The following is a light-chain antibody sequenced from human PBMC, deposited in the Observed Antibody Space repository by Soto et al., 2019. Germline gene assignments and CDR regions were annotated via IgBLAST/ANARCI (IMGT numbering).Light chain of an antibody. CDR3: SSYTSGTIVV. CDR2: DVS. Sequence: QSALTQPASVSGSPGQSITISCTGTSSDVGGYNCVSWYQQHPGKAPKLIIYDVSNRPSGVSSRFSGSKSGNTASLTISGLQAEDEVYFYCSSYTSGTIVVFGGGTKLTVL. J-gene: IGLJ2*01. CDR1: SSDVGGYNC. V-gene: IGLV2-14*03.